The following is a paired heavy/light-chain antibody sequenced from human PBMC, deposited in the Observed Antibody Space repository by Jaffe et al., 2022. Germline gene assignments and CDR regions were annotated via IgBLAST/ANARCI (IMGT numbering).Light chain of an antibody. Sequence: SSELTQDPAVSVALGQTVRITCQGDSLRSYYASWYQQKPGQAPVLVIYGKNNRPSGIPDRFSGSSSGNTASLTITGAQAEDEADYYCNSRDSSGNRRVFGTGTKVTVL. CDR2: GKN. CDR3: NSRDSSGNRRV. V-gene: IGLV3-19*01. J-gene: IGLJ1*01. CDR1: SLRSYY.
Heavy chain of an antibody. J-gene: IGHJ4*02. Sequence: EVQLVESGGGLVQPGGSLRLSCAASGFTFSSYEMNWVRQAPGKGLEWVSYISSSGSTIYYADSVKGRFTISRDNAKNSLYLQMNSLRAEDTAVYYCARDQTGLFGYSSSWYARSFDYWGQGTLVTVSS. CDR3: ARDQTGLFGYSSSWYARSFDY. D-gene: IGHD6-13*01. CDR1: GFTFSSYE. V-gene: IGHV3-48*03. CDR2: ISSSGSTI.